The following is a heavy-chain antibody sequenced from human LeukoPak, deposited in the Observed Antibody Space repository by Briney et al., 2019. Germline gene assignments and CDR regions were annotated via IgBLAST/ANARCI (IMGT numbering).Heavy chain of an antibody. CDR2: IYTGGYS. CDR1: GFTVSSNY. V-gene: IGHV3-53*01. Sequence: GGSLRLSCAASGFTVSSNYMSWVRQAPGKGLEWVSIIYTGGYSYYADSVKGRFTISRDNSKNTLYLQMSSLRAEDTAVYYCARGAYYDSVWGSYRGLDYWGQGTLVTVSS. J-gene: IGHJ4*02. D-gene: IGHD3-16*02. CDR3: ARGAYYDSVWGSYRGLDY.